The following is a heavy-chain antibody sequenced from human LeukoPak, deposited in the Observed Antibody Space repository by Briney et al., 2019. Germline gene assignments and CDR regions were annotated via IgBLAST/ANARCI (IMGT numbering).Heavy chain of an antibody. CDR2: FSWNSGSI. J-gene: IGHJ4*02. D-gene: IGHD2-2*01. CDR3: ARDEGYCSSTSCYLAY. CDR1: GFTCDDYA. V-gene: IGHV3-9*01. Sequence: PGGSPRLSCAASGFTCDDYAMHWVRQAPGKALEGLWGFSWNSGSIGYADSVKGRFTISRDNSKNTLYLQMNSLRAEDTAVYYCARDEGYCSSTSCYLAYWGQGTLVTVSS.